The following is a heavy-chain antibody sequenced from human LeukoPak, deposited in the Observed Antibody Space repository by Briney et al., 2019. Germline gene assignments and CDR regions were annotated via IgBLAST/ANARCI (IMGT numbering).Heavy chain of an antibody. J-gene: IGHJ5*02. CDR1: GFSLSTSGVG. Sequence: SGPTLVKPTQTLTLTCTFSGFSLSTSGVGVGWIRQPSGKALEWLALIYWDDDKRYSPSLKSRLTITKDTSKNQVVLTMTNMDPVDTATYYCAHRPGYCSSTSCSRYWFDPWGQGTLVTVSS. D-gene: IGHD2-2*01. CDR2: IYWDDDK. V-gene: IGHV2-5*02. CDR3: AHRPGYCSSTSCSRYWFDP.